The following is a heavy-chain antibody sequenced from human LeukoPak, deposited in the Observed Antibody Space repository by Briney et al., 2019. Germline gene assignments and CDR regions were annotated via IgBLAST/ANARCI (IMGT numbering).Heavy chain of an antibody. CDR1: GGSISSSSYY. CDR2: IYYSGTT. J-gene: IGHJ4*02. CDR3: ARIDSGGYSLY. D-gene: IGHD2-15*01. Sequence: SETLSLTCTVSGGSISSSSYYWGWVRQPPGKGPEWIGTIYYSGTTYYNPSLKSRVTMSVDMSKNQFSLNLSSVTAADTAVYYCARIDSGGYSLYWGQGSLVTVSS. V-gene: IGHV4-39*07.